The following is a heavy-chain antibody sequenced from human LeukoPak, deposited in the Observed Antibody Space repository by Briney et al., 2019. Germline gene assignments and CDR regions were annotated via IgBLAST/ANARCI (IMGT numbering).Heavy chain of an antibody. D-gene: IGHD1-26*01. J-gene: IGHJ4*02. CDR2: INPSGGST. CDR1: GYTFTGYY. V-gene: IGHV1-46*01. Sequence: GAPVKVSCKASGYTFTGYYMHWVRQAPGQGLEWMGIINPSGGSTTYAQKFQGRVTMTRDMSTSTVYMELSSLRSEDTAVYYCARDRWEQRDWGQGTLVTVSS. CDR3: ARDRWEQRD.